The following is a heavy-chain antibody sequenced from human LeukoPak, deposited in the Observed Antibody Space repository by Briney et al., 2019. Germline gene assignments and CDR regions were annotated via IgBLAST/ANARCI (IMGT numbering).Heavy chain of an antibody. CDR2: INHSGST. D-gene: IGHD3-3*01. CDR1: GGSFSGYY. J-gene: IGHJ5*02. V-gene: IGHV4-34*01. CDR3: ARDGITIFGVGP. Sequence: SETLSLTCAVYGGSFSGYYWSWIRQPPGKGLEWIGEINHSGSTNYNPPLKSRVTISVDTSKNQFSLKLSSVTAADTAVYYCARDGITIFGVGPWGQGTLVTVSS.